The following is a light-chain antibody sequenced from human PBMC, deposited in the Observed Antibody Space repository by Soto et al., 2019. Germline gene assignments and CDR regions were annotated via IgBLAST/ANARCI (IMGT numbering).Light chain of an antibody. V-gene: IGLV7-46*01. Sequence: QAVVTQEPSLTVSPGGTVTLTCGSSTGAVTSGHYPYWFQQKPGQAPRTLIYDTGNKHSWTPARXSGSLLGGKAALTLSDAXXXDEAEYXCLLSYTVSRPVVVFGGGTKLTVL. CDR3: LLSYTVSRPVVV. CDR1: TGAVTSGHY. CDR2: DTG. J-gene: IGLJ3*02.